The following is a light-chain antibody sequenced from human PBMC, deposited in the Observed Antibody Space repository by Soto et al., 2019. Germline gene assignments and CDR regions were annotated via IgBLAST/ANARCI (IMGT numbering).Light chain of an antibody. CDR1: QSISNW. J-gene: IGKJ2*01. Sequence: DIQMAQSPSTLSASIGDRVTITCRASQSISNWLAWYQQKPGKAPKLLIYKASSLESGVPSRFSGSGFETEFTLTISSLQPDDLAVYFCQQYSTYSHTFGQGTKLEIK. V-gene: IGKV1-5*03. CDR2: KAS. CDR3: QQYSTYSHT.